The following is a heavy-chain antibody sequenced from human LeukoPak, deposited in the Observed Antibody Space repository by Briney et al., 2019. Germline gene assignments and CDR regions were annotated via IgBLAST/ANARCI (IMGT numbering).Heavy chain of an antibody. CDR3: ARYSFQYTNSPLRHDAFDV. D-gene: IGHD2/OR15-2a*01. J-gene: IGHJ3*01. CDR2: MYTGGST. Sequence: PGRSLRLSCAASGFTFSNYAMHWARQAPGKGLEWVSVMYTGGSTFYADSVKGRFTISRDTSQNTFFLQMNSLRAEDTAVYYCARYSFQYTNSPLRHDAFDVWGQGMMVTVSS. V-gene: IGHV3-66*01. CDR1: GFTFSNYA.